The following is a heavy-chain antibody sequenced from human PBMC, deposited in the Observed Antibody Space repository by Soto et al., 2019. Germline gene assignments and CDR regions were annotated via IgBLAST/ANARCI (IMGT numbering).Heavy chain of an antibody. CDR3: TKVVGLAGQD. J-gene: IGHJ4*02. D-gene: IGHD6-19*01. Sequence: EVQLEESGGTLVQPGGSLRLSCAASGLTFSNYWMSWVRQAPGKGLEWVANIKQDGREKYYVDSVRGRFTISRDNAKNSLYLQMSGLRAEDTAVYYCTKVVGLAGQDWGQGPLVTVSS. CDR1: GLTFSNYW. V-gene: IGHV3-7*01. CDR2: IKQDGREK.